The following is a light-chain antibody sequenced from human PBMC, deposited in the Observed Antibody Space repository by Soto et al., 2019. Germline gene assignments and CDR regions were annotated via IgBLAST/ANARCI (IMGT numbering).Light chain of an antibody. Sequence: QSALTQPPSVSGAPGQRVTISCTGGSSNIGAGYDVHWYQQLPRTAPKLLISDNNNRPSGVPDRFSGSKSGTSASLAITGLQAEDEADYYCQSYDSCLSASVFGGGTQLTVL. CDR2: DNN. J-gene: IGLJ3*02. CDR1: SSNIGAGYD. V-gene: IGLV1-40*01. CDR3: QSYDSCLSASV.